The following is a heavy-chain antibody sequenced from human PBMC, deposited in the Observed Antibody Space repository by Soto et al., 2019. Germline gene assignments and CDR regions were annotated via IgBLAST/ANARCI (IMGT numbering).Heavy chain of an antibody. V-gene: IGHV4-39*01. CDR1: GTSISSSDYY. J-gene: IGHJ4*02. D-gene: IGHD6-13*01. CDR3: ATGPSSSHGYRQFDY. CDR2: IYYTGMT. Sequence: QLQLQESGPGLVKPSETLSLTCTVSGTSISSSDYYWGWIRQPPGKGLEWITSIYYTGMTYYNPSLKSRVTISEDRSKNQLSLKLNSVTAADRAVYYCATGPSSSHGYRQFDYLCQGTLVTVSS.